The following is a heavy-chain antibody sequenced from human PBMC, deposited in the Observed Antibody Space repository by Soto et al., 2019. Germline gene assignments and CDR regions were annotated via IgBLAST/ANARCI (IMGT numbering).Heavy chain of an antibody. CDR3: AKVPSGSYYFDY. V-gene: IGHV3-30*18. D-gene: IGHD1-26*01. J-gene: IGHJ4*02. CDR2: ISYDGSNK. Sequence: GGSLRLSCAASGFTISSYGMYWVRQAPGKGLEWVAVISYDGSNKYYADSVKGRFTISRDNSKNTLYLQMNSLRAEDTAVYYCAKVPSGSYYFDYWGQGTLVTVSS. CDR1: GFTISSYG.